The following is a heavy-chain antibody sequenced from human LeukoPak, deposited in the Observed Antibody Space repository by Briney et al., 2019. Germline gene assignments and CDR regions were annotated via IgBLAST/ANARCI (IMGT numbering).Heavy chain of an antibody. Sequence: GASVKVSCKASGYTFTGYYMHWVRQAPGQGLEWMGWINPNSGGTNYAQKFQGRVTMTRDTSISTAYVELSRLSSDDTAVYYCARVRRYCSSTSCQNWFDPWGQGTLVTVSS. CDR3: ARVRRYCSSTSCQNWFDP. J-gene: IGHJ5*02. CDR1: GYTFTGYY. CDR2: INPNSGGT. V-gene: IGHV1-2*02. D-gene: IGHD2-2*01.